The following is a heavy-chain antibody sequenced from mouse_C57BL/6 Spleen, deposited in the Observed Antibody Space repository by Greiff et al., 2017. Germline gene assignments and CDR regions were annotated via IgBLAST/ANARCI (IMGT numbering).Heavy chain of an antibody. CDR1: GYTFTDYY. V-gene: IGHV1-76*01. D-gene: IGHD2-4*01. J-gene: IGHJ4*01. CDR3: ARFCDYDDYYAMDY. Sequence: VKLVESGAELVRPGASVKLSCKASGYTFTDYYINWVKQRPGQGLEWIARIYPGSGNTYYNEKFKGKATLTAEKSSSTAYMQLSSLTSEDSAVYFCARFCDYDDYYAMDYWGQGTSVTVSS. CDR2: IYPGSGNT.